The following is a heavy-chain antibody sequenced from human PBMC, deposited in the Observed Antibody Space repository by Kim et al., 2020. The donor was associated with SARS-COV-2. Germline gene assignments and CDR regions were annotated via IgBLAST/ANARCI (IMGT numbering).Heavy chain of an antibody. CDR1: GYSFTSYW. J-gene: IGHJ3*02. CDR3: ARLVRLRWQLAPKAFDI. CDR2: IYPGDSDT. V-gene: IGHV5-51*01. Sequence: GESLKISCKGSGYSFTSYWIGWVRQMPGKGLEWMGIIYPGDSDTRYSPSFQGQVTISADKSISTAYLQWSSLKASDTAMYYCARLVRLRWQLAPKAFDIWGQGTMVTVSS. D-gene: IGHD4-17*01.